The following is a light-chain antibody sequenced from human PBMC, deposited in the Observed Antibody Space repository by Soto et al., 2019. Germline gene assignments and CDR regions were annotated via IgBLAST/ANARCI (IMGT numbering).Light chain of an antibody. Sequence: EIVLTQAPVTLSLSPGERATVSCRASQSVSSYLAWYQQRPGQAPRLLIYDASNRATGIPARFSGSGSGTDFTLTIDNLEPEDFAIYYCHQRNNWPPITFGQGTRLEIK. CDR2: DAS. J-gene: IGKJ5*01. CDR1: QSVSSY. V-gene: IGKV3-11*01. CDR3: HQRNNWPPIT.